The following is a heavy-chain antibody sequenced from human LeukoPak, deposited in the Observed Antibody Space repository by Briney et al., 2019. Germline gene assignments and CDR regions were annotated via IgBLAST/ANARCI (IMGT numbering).Heavy chain of an antibody. V-gene: IGHV1-2*02. Sequence: ASVKVSCMASGYTFTGYYMHWVRQAPGQGLEWMGWINPNSGGTNYAQKFQGRVTMTRDTSISTAYMELSRLRSDDTAVYYCARQITMIAQNWFDPWGQGTLVTVSS. CDR3: ARQITMIAQNWFDP. CDR2: INPNSGGT. J-gene: IGHJ5*02. CDR1: GYTFTGYY. D-gene: IGHD3-22*01.